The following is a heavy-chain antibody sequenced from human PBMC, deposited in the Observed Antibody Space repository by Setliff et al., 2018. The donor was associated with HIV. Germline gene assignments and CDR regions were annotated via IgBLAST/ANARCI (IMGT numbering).Heavy chain of an antibody. D-gene: IGHD3-16*02. CDR1: GGSISSDYYN. CDR2: LHHSGST. V-gene: IGHV4-39*07. CDR3: ARAMITFGGVIVHDY. J-gene: IGHJ4*02. Sequence: SETLSLTCSVSGGSISSDYYNWGWIRQPPGKGLEWIGTLHHSGSTYYNPSLKSRVTISVDTSKNQFSLKLSSVTAADTAVHYCARAMITFGGVIVHDYWGQGTLVTVSS.